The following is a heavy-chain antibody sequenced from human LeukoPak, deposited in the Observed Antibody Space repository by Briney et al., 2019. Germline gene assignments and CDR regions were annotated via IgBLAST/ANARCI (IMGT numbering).Heavy chain of an antibody. Sequence: ASVKVSCKASGYTFTSYAMNWVRQAPGQGLEWMGWINTNTGNPTYAQGFTGRFVFSLDTSVSTAYLQISSLKAEDTAVYYCARDYSVAGRWRDFDYWGQGTLVTVSS. J-gene: IGHJ4*02. CDR1: GYTFTSYA. CDR2: INTNTGNP. CDR3: ARDYSVAGRWRDFDY. V-gene: IGHV7-4-1*02. D-gene: IGHD6-19*01.